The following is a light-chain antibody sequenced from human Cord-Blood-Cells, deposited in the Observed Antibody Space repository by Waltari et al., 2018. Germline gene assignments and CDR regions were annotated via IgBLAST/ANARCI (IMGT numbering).Light chain of an antibody. CDR1: QSVSSY. CDR3: QQRSNWPQIT. Sequence: EIVLTQSPATLSLSPGERATLSCRASQSVSSYLAWYQQKPGQAPRLLIYDASNRATGIPARFSGSGSGTDFTLTISSLEPEDFAVYYCQQRSNWPQITFGQG. J-gene: IGKJ5*01. V-gene: IGKV3-11*01. CDR2: DAS.